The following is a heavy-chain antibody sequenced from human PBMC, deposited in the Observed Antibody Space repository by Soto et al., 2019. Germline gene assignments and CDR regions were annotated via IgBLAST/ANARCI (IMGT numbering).Heavy chain of an antibody. CDR2: ISGNGGSK. Sequence: EVQLLESGGGLVHPGGSLRLSCTTSGLTFSSFSMTWVRQAPGKGLEWVSSISGNGGSKYYAESVKGRFTISRDNSENKLSLQLNTLTAVDKAIHYGARGTTYSYVNVEALGKGTTVVVSS. CDR3: ARGTTYSYVNVEA. CDR1: GLTFSSFS. J-gene: IGHJ6*04. D-gene: IGHD3-22*01. V-gene: IGHV3-23*01.